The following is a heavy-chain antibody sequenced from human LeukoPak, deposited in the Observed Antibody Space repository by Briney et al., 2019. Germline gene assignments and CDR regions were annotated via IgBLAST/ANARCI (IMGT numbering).Heavy chain of an antibody. CDR1: GFNFSNYG. CDR2: ISSSGSTI. Sequence: PGGSLRLSCAASGFNFSNYGMHWVRQAPGKGLEWVSYISSSGSTIYYADSVKGRFTISRDNAKNSLYLQMNSLRAEDTAVYYCARRDYYGSGTYDWGQGTLVTVSS. CDR3: ARRDYYGSGTYD. V-gene: IGHV3-48*04. D-gene: IGHD3-10*01. J-gene: IGHJ4*02.